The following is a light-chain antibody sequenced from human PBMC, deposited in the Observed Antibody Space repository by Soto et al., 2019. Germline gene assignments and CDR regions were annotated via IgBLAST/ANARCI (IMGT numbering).Light chain of an antibody. CDR3: SSYRGGSTLG. CDR2: GDT. CDR1: SNGVGDYNY. Sequence: QSALAQPASVSGSPGQSITISCVGTSNGVGDYNYVTWYQQHPCKAPKLLIQGDTKRPSGFSDRFSGTKCGNTASVTISGLQAENEADYYCSSYRGGSTLGFGGAPKLTVL. V-gene: IGLV2-14*01. J-gene: IGLJ1*01.